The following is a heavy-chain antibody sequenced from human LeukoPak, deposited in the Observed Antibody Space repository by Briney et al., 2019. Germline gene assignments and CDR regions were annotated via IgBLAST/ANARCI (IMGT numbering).Heavy chain of an antibody. V-gene: IGHV3-30*02. CDR3: AKKTMTPAGPFDY. J-gene: IGHJ4*02. CDR2: IWYDSSTK. Sequence: GGSLRLSCAASGFTFSSFGMHWVRQAPGKGLEWVAFIWYDSSTKIYADSVKGRFTVSRDNSKNTPYLQMNSLRPEDTAVYYCAKKTMTPAGPFDYWGQGTLVTVSS. CDR1: GFTFSSFG. D-gene: IGHD6-19*01.